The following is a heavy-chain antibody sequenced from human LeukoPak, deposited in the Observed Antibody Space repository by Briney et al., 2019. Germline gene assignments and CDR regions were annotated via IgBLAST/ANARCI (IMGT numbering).Heavy chain of an antibody. CDR3: ARHRGKYSPHDAFDI. J-gene: IGHJ3*02. CDR2: IYSSGSS. D-gene: IGHD5-18*01. Sequence: SETLSLTCTVSGGSISSSSHYWGWIRQPPGKGLEWIGSIYSSGSSFYNPSLKSRVTISLDTSKNQFSLKLSSVTAADTAVYYCARHRGKYSPHDAFDIWGQGTMVTVSS. V-gene: IGHV4-39*01. CDR1: GGSISSSSHY.